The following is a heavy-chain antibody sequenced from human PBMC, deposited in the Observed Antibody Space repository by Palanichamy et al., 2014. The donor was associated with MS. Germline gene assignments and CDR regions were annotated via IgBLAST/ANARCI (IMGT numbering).Heavy chain of an antibody. CDR2: IGGSGGST. CDR3: AKRKSSSWYTDY. D-gene: IGHD6-13*01. V-gene: IGHV3-23*01. Sequence: EVQLLESGGGLVQPGGSLRLSCAASGFTFSSYAMSWVRQAPGKGLEWVSAIGGSGGSTYYADSVKGRFTISRDNSKNTLYLQMNSLRAEDTAVYYCAKRKSSSWYTDYWGQGTLVTVSS. J-gene: IGHJ4*02. CDR1: GFTFSSYA.